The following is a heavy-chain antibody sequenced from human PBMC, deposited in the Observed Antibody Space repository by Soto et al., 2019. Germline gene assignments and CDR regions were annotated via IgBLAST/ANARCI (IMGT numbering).Heavy chain of an antibody. D-gene: IGHD5-12*01. Sequence: SETLSLTCTVSGGSISSGDYYWSWIRRPPGKGLEWIGYIYYSGSTYYNPSLKSRVTISVDTSKNQFSLKLSSVTAADTAVYYCARIPAGYSGSDSESWFDPWGQGTLVTLSS. CDR1: GGSISSGDYY. CDR2: IYYSGST. V-gene: IGHV4-30-4*02. CDR3: ARIPAGYSGSDSESWFDP. J-gene: IGHJ5*02.